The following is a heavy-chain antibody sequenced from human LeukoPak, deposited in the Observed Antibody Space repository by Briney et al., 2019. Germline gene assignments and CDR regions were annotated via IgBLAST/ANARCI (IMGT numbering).Heavy chain of an antibody. J-gene: IGHJ5*02. CDR3: AKDDEEFGELSWFDP. D-gene: IGHD3-10*01. CDR2: INPNSGGT. Sequence: ASVKVSCKASGYTFTGYYVHWVRQAPGQGLEWMGWINPNSGGTNYAQKFQGRVTMTTEKSTTTAYMELTSLRFDDTAVYYCAKDDEEFGELSWFDPWGQGTLVTVSS. CDR1: GYTFTGYY. V-gene: IGHV1-2*02.